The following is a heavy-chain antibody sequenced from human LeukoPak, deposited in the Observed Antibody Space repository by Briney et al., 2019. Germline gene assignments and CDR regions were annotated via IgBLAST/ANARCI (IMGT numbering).Heavy chain of an antibody. Sequence: SETLSLTCTVSGGSISSYYWSWIRQPAGRGLEWIGRIYSSGNTNYNPSLKSRVTMSVVTSQNQFSLQVTSVTAADTAVYYCARMYSGNYGGIDYWGQGTLVTVSS. CDR2: IYSSGNT. J-gene: IGHJ4*02. V-gene: IGHV4-4*07. D-gene: IGHD1-26*01. CDR1: GGSISSYY. CDR3: ARMYSGNYGGIDY.